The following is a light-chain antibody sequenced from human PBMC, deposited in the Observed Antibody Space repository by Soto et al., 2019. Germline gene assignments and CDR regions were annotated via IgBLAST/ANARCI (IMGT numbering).Light chain of an antibody. Sequence: QSVLTQPPSASGFPGQSVTISCTGTSSDVGYYDNVSWYQQHPGKAPKLVIYEVTKRPSGVPDRVSGSKSGNTASLTVSGLRAEDEADYYCSSYAGSNNFVFGSGTKVTVL. J-gene: IGLJ1*01. V-gene: IGLV2-8*01. CDR2: EVT. CDR1: SSDVGYYDN. CDR3: SSYAGSNNFV.